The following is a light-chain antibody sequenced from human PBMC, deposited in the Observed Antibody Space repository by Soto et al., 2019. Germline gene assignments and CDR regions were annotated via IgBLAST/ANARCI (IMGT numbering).Light chain of an antibody. V-gene: IGLV2-14*01. CDR3: TSYTPTGALV. CDR2: EVR. J-gene: IGLJ6*01. Sequence: QSALTQPASVSGSPGQSITVSCTGTNTDVGGYNYVSWYQHRPGKAPRLMIYEVRNLLSGVSNRFSGSKSGNTASLTISGLQSEDEADYYCTSYTPTGALVFGSGTKVTVL. CDR1: NTDVGGYNY.